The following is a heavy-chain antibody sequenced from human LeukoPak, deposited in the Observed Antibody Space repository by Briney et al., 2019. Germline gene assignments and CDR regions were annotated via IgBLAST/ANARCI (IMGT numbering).Heavy chain of an antibody. D-gene: IGHD3-10*01. Sequence: SETLSLTCTVTGGSISSSSYYWGWIRQPPGKGLEWIGSIYYSGSTYYNPSLKSRVTISVDTSKNQFSLKLSSVTAADTAVYYCARRTPPDYYGSGSYYFDYWGQGTLVTVSS. CDR2: IYYSGST. CDR1: GGSISSSSYY. V-gene: IGHV4-39*01. J-gene: IGHJ4*02. CDR3: ARRTPPDYYGSGSYYFDY.